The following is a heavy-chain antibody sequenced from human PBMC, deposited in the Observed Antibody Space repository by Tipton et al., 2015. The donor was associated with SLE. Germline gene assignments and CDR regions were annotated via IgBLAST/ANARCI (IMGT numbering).Heavy chain of an antibody. CDR3: ARWFVDYCSVDSCPNWLDP. Sequence: LRLSCTVSGGSISGYYWSWTRQPAGKGLEWIGHIHTSGSTKYNPSLKRRVTISVDTSKNQVSLRLSSVTAADTAVYYCARWFVDYCSVDSCPNWLDPWGQGTLVTVFS. CDR2: IHTSGST. V-gene: IGHV4-4*07. CDR1: GGSISGYY. D-gene: IGHD2-15*01. J-gene: IGHJ5*02.